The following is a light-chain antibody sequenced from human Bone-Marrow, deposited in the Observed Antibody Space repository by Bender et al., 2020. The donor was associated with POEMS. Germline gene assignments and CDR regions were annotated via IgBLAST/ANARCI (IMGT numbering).Light chain of an antibody. CDR2: DDT. Sequence: SHVLTQPPSVSVAPGMTARITCAENNIGSKSVNWYQQRPGQAPVLVLYDDTDRPSGIPARISGLNSGNTATLTIRRVEAGDEADYYCQVWDTTTNHYVFGSGTKVTVV. V-gene: IGLV3-21*03. CDR1: NIGSKS. CDR3: QVWDTTTNHYV. J-gene: IGLJ1*01.